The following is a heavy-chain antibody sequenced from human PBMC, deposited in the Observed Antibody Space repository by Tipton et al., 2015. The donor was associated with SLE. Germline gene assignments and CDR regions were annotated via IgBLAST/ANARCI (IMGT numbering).Heavy chain of an antibody. CDR1: GGSISSYF. Sequence: TLSLTCTVSGGSISSYFWSWIRQPPGLGLEWIGHISYSGSTNYNPSLKSRVTISVDTSKNQFSLKLSSVTAADTAVYYCAGEPDYWGQGTLVPVSS. CDR2: ISYSGST. CDR3: AGEPDY. V-gene: IGHV4-59*01. J-gene: IGHJ4*02.